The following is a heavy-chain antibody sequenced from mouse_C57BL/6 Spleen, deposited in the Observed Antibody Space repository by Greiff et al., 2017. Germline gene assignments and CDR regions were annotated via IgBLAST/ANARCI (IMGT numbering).Heavy chain of an antibody. CDR2: IHPNSGST. CDR3: SRDRSSSLYFDV. J-gene: IGHJ1*03. CDR1: GYNFPGYW. D-gene: IGHD1-1*01. Sequence: QVQLQQPGAELVKPGASVKLSCKASGYNFPGYWMHWVKQRPGQGLEWIGRIHPNSGSTKYNEKFKSKATLTVEQSSSTAYMQLSSLTSEDSAVDYCSRDRSSSLYFDVCGTGTTVTVSS. V-gene: IGHV1-64*01.